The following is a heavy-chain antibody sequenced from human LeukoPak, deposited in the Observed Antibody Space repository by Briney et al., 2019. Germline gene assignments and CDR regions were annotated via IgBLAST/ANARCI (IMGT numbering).Heavy chain of an antibody. V-gene: IGHV4-4*07. J-gene: IGHJ6*02. D-gene: IGHD3-22*01. CDR3: ARDHHDSSGYWDYYYYGMDV. Sequence: SETLSLTCTVSGGSISSYYWRWLRPPARKGLEWIGRIYTSGSTNYNPSLKTRVTMSVDTSKNQFSLKLSSVTAADTAVYYCARDHHDSSGYWDYYYYGMDVWGQGTTVTVSS. CDR2: IYTSGST. CDR1: GGSISSYY.